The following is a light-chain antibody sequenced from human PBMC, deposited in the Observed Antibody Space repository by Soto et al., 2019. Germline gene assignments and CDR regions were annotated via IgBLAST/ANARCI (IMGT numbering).Light chain of an antibody. CDR3: QQYKSWPIT. V-gene: IGKV3-11*01. J-gene: IGKJ5*01. CDR2: DAS. Sequence: DLTQSPSTLSLYTGERATLSCRASQAVSTYVAWYQHNPGQAPRLLIYDASSRATGVPPRFTGSGSGTEFTLTISGLQSEDFAVYYCQQYKSWPITFGQGTRLEIK. CDR1: QAVSTY.